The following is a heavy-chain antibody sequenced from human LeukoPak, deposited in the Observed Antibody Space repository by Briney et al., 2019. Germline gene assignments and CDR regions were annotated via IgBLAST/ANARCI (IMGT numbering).Heavy chain of an antibody. CDR1: GGSITTDY. CDR3: ARHTIRGVVFDY. CDR2: ISDTGNT. V-gene: IGHV4-59*08. Sequence: SETLSLTCTVSGGSITTDYWSWIRQPPGKGLEWIGYISDTGNTIYNTSLERRVSISVDTSKNQFSLKLSSVTAADTAVYYCARHTIRGVVFDYWGRGTRVTVSS. D-gene: IGHD3-10*01. J-gene: IGHJ4*02.